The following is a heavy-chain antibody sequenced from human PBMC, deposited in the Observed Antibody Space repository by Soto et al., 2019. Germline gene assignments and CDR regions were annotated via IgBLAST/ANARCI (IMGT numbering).Heavy chain of an antibody. D-gene: IGHD2-2*01. J-gene: IGHJ1*01. Sequence: PSETLSLTCSVSGGSINRSPYYWDWIRQSPGKGLEWIGSIYETGRTNHNPLLKSRVTMTVDTSRNQFSLKLSSVFAADTAVYYCARHGGFCTTTRCHEYSQYWGQGALVTVSS. CDR2: IYETGRT. CDR1: GGSINRSPYY. V-gene: IGHV4-39*01. CDR3: ARHGGFCTTTRCHEYSQY.